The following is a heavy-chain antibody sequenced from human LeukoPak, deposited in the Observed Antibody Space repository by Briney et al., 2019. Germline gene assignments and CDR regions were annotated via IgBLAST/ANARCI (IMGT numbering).Heavy chain of an antibody. CDR1: GGSISSGGYY. CDR3: ARENPIVVVPAAAWSWFDP. V-gene: IGHV4-31*03. Sequence: SQTLSLTCTVSGGSISSGGYYWSWIRQHPGKGLEWIGYIYYSGSTYYNPSLKRRVTISVDTSKNQFSLKLSSVTAADTAVYYCARENPIVVVPAAAWSWFDPWGQGTLVTVSS. CDR2: IYYSGST. D-gene: IGHD2-2*01. J-gene: IGHJ5*02.